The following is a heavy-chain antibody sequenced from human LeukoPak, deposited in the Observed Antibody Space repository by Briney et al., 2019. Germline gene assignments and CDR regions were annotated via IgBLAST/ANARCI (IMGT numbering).Heavy chain of an antibody. D-gene: IGHD4-23*01. CDR2: IYPCDSDT. J-gene: IGHJ4*02. V-gene: IGHV5-51*01. CDR3: ARGGYGGKPPYFDY. Sequence: PGESLKISCKGSGYTFSTYWIGWVRQMPGKGLEWLGIIYPCDSDTRYSPSFQGQVTISADKSIATAYLQWSSLKAWDTAMYYCARGGYGGKPPYFDYWGQGTLVTVSS. CDR1: GYTFSTYW.